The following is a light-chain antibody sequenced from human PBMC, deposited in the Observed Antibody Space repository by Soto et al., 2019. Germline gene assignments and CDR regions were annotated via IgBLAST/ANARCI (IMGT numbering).Light chain of an antibody. CDR1: QSVLYSSNNKNY. V-gene: IGKV4-1*01. J-gene: IGKJ1*01. Sequence: DIVMTQSPDSLAVSLGERATINCKSSQSVLYSSNNKNYLAWYQQKPGHPPKLLIYWASTRESGVPDRSTGSGSGTDFTLTISSLQAEDVAVYYCQQYYSSWTFGQGTKVEIK. CDR3: QQYYSSWT. CDR2: WAS.